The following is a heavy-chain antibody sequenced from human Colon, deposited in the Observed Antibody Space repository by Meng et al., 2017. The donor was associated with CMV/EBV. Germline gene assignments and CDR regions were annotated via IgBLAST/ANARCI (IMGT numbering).Heavy chain of an antibody. D-gene: IGHD6-13*01. CDR1: GGSISSYY. J-gene: IGHJ5*02. Sequence: SETLSLTCTVSGGSISSYYWSWIRQPPGKGLEWIGYIYYSGSSNYNPSLKSRVTMSVDTSKNQLSLKVTSVTAADTAVYYCARESRGSWYDNWFDPWGQGTLVTVSS. CDR2: IYYSGSS. V-gene: IGHV4-59*01. CDR3: ARESRGSWYDNWFDP.